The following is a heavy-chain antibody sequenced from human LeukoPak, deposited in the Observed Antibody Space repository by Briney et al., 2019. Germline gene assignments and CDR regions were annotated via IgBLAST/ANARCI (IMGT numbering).Heavy chain of an antibody. J-gene: IGHJ4*02. CDR3: ARGGNYDILTGYIFDY. V-gene: IGHV3-7*03. CDR1: GFTFSNYW. D-gene: IGHD3-9*01. CDR2: IKHDGRVK. Sequence: GGSLRLSCAASGFTFSNYWMSWVSQAPGKGLEWVANIKHDGRVKHYVDSVKGRFTIARDSAKNSLNLQMNSLRAEDTAVYYCARGGNYDILTGYIFDYWGQGTLVTVSS.